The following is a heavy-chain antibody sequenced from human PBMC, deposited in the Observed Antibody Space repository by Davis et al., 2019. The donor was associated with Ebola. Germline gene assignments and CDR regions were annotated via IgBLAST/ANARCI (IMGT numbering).Heavy chain of an antibody. CDR3: AKDRGLGGYTYFDY. J-gene: IGHJ4*02. V-gene: IGHV3-30*02. Sequence: GESLKISCAASGFTFSDYYMSWIRRAPGKGLEWVAFIRYEGTSKDYADSVEGRFTVSRDNSKNTLYLQMNSLRTEDTAFYYCAKDRGLGGYTYFDYWGQGTLVTVSS. D-gene: IGHD5-18*01. CDR1: GFTFSDYY. CDR2: IRYEGTSK.